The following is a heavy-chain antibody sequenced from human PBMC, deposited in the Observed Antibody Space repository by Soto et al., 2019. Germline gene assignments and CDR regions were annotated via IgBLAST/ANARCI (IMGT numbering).Heavy chain of an antibody. CDR1: GGTLSDHG. V-gene: IGHV1-69*06. D-gene: IGHD3-10*01. Sequence: QVQLEQSGAEVKKPGSSVKVSCKASGGTLSDHGVAWLRQAPGQGLEWMGGTIPVFTTAKYAQKFQGRVTVTADKFTTIAYMELSSLTSEDTAFYFFARGVYGSGNYYTGPSAFDIWGQGTMVIVSS. CDR2: TIPVFTTA. J-gene: IGHJ3*02. CDR3: ARGVYGSGNYYTGPSAFDI.